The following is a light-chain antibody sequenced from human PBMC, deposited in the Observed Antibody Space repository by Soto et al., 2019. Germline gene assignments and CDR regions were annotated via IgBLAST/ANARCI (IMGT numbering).Light chain of an antibody. J-gene: IGLJ6*01. CDR2: EVR. CDR1: NTDVGGYNY. V-gene: IGLV2-14*01. Sequence: QSALTQPASVSGSPGQSITVSCTGTNTDVGGYNYVSWYQHRPGKAPRLMIYEVRNRLSGVSNRFSGSKSGNTASLPISGLQSEDEADYYCTSYTPTGALVFGSGTKVTVL. CDR3: TSYTPTGALV.